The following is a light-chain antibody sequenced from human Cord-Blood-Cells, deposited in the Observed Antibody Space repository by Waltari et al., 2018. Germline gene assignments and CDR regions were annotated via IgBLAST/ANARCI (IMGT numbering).Light chain of an antibody. J-gene: IGLJ3*02. CDR2: DVS. V-gene: IGLV2-11*01. CDR3: CSYAGSYTFEV. Sequence: QSALTQPRSVSGSPGQSVTISCTGTSSDVGGYNYVSWYQQHPVKAPKLMIYDVSKRPAGVPDRFSGSKSVNTASLTISGLQAEDEADYYCCSYAGSYTFEVFGGGTKLTVL. CDR1: SSDVGGYNY.